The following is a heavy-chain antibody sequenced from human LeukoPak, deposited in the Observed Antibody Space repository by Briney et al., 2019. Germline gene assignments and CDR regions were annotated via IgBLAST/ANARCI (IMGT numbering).Heavy chain of an antibody. CDR3: ARMAVATGADFGI. V-gene: IGHV3-21*01. Sequence: GGSLRLSCAGSGFTFTDYSINWVRQAPGKGLEWVASISGGSTYIYYADSVKGRFTISRDNARSSLYLQMNSLRAEDTAVYYCARMAVATGADFGIWGQGTMVTVSS. D-gene: IGHD5-12*01. CDR2: ISGGSTYI. CDR1: GFTFTDYS. J-gene: IGHJ3*02.